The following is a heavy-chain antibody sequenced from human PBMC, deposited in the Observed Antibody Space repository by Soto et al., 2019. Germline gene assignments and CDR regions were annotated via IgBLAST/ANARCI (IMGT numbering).Heavy chain of an antibody. J-gene: IGHJ4*02. CDR2: ISAYNGNT. CDR3: ASGRGVYCSGGSCYGYYSDY. CDR1: GYTFTSYG. V-gene: IGHV1-18*01. Sequence: ASVKVSCKASGYTFTSYGISWVRQAPGQGLEWMGWISAYNGNTNYAQKLQGRVTMTTDTSTSTAYMELRSLRSDDTAVYYCASGRGVYCSGGSCYGYYSDYWGQGTLVTVSS. D-gene: IGHD2-15*01.